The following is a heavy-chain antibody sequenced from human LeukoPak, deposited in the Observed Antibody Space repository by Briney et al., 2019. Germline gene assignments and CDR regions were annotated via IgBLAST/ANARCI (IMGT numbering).Heavy chain of an antibody. J-gene: IGHJ4*02. V-gene: IGHV7-4-1*02. D-gene: IGHD4-17*01. CDR1: GYTFTNYA. CDR3: ARSPDYGDYVDYFDY. CDR2: INTNTGNP. Sequence: GASVKVSCKASGYTFTNYAMSWVRQAAGQGLEWMGLINTNTGNPTYAQGFTGRFVFSLDTSVSTAYLQISSLKAEDTAVYYCARSPDYGDYVDYFDYWGQGTLVTVSS.